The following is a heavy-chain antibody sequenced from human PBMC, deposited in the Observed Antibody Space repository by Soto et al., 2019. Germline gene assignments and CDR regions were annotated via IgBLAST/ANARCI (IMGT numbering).Heavy chain of an antibody. CDR2: IYYSGST. D-gene: IGHD3-3*01. CDR1: GVSISSSSYY. V-gene: IGHV4-39*01. Sequence: SETLSLTCTVSGVSISSSSYYWGWIRQPPWKGLEWIGSIYYSGSTYYNPSLKSRVTISVDTSKNQFSLKLSSVTAADTAVYYCARHRITLFGVAKGWFDPLGQGTLVNVSS. CDR3: ARHRITLFGVAKGWFDP. J-gene: IGHJ5*02.